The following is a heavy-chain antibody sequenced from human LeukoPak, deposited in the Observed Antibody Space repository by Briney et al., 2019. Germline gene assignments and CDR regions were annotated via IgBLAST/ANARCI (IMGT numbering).Heavy chain of an antibody. J-gene: IGHJ3*02. CDR1: GFTFSSYA. Sequence: GGSLRLSCAASGFTFSSYAMHWVRQAPGKGLEWVAVISYDGSNKYYADSVKGRFTISRDNAKNSLYLQMNSLRAEDTAVYYCARAPHNDAFDIWGQGTMVTVSS. V-gene: IGHV3-30-3*01. CDR3: ARAPHNDAFDI. CDR2: ISYDGSNK.